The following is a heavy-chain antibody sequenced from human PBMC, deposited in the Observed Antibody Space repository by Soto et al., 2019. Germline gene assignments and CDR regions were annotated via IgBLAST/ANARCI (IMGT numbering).Heavy chain of an antibody. Sequence: GGSLRLSCAASGFPLGRYSMNWVRQSPGKGLGWVSSISSSNNFIYYAESIKGRFTISRDNAENSVYLQMSSLRAEDTAVYYCARSRANWDDSFDIWGQGTMVTFSS. J-gene: IGHJ3*02. CDR3: ARSRANWDDSFDI. V-gene: IGHV3-21*01. CDR1: GFPLGRYS. D-gene: IGHD7-27*01. CDR2: ISSSNNFI.